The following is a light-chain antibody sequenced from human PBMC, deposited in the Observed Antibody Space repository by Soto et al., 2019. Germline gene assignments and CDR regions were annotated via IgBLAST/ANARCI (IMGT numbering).Light chain of an antibody. CDR3: HQYDNTPQT. CDR1: QSVSSSY. CDR2: AAS. V-gene: IGKV3-20*01. J-gene: IGKJ2*01. Sequence: EIVLTQSPGTLSLSPGERATLSCRASQSVSSSYLAWYQQKPGQAPRVLIYAASNRATGIPDRFSGSGSGTDFSLTISRLEPEDFAVYYCHQYDNTPQTFGQGTKVDIK.